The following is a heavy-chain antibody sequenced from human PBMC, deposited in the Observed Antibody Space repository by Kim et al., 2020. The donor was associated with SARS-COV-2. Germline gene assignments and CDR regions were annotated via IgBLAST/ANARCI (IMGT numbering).Heavy chain of an antibody. J-gene: IGHJ6*02. D-gene: IGHD6-6*01. CDR1: GYNFARYD. Sequence: ASVKVSCKASGYNFARYDIDWVRQAPGQGLEWMAWIDADGGNTKYAQDLQGRVTMTRDTSTSTAYMEVRSLRSEDTAVYYCARDLDPGKRARITAVWG. CDR3: ARDLDPGKRARITAV. V-gene: IGHV1-18*01. CDR2: IDADGGNT.